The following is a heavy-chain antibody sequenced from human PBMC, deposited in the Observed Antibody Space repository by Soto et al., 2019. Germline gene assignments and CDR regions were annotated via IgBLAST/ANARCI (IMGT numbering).Heavy chain of an antibody. CDR2: VSADESIK. J-gene: IGHJ1*01. V-gene: IGHV3-30-3*01. CDR3: AREDESSGYAGTFQH. Sequence: ESGGGVVQPGRSLRLSCAASGFSFSTYVMHWVRQAPGKGLEWMAVVSADESIKNYADSVKGRFTISRDNSKNTLNLQMNSLRDEDTAVYYCAREDESSGYAGTFQHWGQGTLVTVSS. CDR1: GFSFSTYV. D-gene: IGHD3-22*01.